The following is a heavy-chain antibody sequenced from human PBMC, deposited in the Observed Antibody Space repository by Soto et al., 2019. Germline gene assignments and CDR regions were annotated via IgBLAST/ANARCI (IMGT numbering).Heavy chain of an antibody. V-gene: IGHV4-59*08. Sequence: QVQLQESGPGLVKPSETLSLTCTVSGGSISSYYWSWIRQPPGKGLEWIGYIYYSGSTNYNPSLKGGLPQSETPPKTLFPRKLGSVPAAGRAGYFWAGGSLTFFSVWGKGTLVTVPS. D-gene: IGHD3-3*01. CDR3: AGGSLTFFSV. CDR1: GGSISSYY. CDR2: IYYSGST. J-gene: IGHJ4*02.